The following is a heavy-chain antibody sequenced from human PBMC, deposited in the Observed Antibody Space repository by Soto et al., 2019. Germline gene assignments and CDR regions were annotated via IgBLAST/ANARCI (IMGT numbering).Heavy chain of an antibody. CDR3: TTDRWILEQGNYYYYYFYMDV. J-gene: IGHJ6*03. D-gene: IGHD2-2*03. CDR1: GFTFSNAW. V-gene: IGHV3-15*01. Sequence: GGSLRLSCAASGFTFSNAWMSWVRQAPGKGLEWVGRIKSKTDGGTTDYAAPVKGRFTISRDDSKNTLYLQMNSLKTEDTAVYYCTTDRWILEQGNYYYYYFYMDVWGKGTTVTVSS. CDR2: IKSKTDGGTT.